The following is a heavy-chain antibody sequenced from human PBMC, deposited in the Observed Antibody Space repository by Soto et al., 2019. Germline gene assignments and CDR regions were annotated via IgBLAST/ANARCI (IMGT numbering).Heavy chain of an antibody. CDR1: GFTFDDYA. V-gene: IGHV3-9*01. D-gene: IGHD6-6*01. CDR2: ISWNSGSI. Sequence: GGSLRLSCAASGFTFDDYAMHWVRQAPGKGLEWVSGISWNSGSIGYADSVKGRFTISRDNAKNSLYLQMNSLRAEDTALYYCAKDSRSTGSSSTHFDYWGQGTPVTVSS. CDR3: AKDSRSTGSSSTHFDY. J-gene: IGHJ4*02.